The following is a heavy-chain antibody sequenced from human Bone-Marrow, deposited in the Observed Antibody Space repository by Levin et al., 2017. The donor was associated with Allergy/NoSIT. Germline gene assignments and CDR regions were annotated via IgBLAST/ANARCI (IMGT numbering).Heavy chain of an antibody. CDR1: RVAFNKYA. CDR3: AKRAFDYGDYNFWFDA. J-gene: IGHJ5*02. Sequence: SCVVSRVAFNKYAMAWVRQAPGKGLEWVSLISGSATSSYYAASVKGRFTISRENSNNTLYLQMNSLRAEDTAVYYCAKRAFDYGDYNFWFDAWGQGTLVTVSS. V-gene: IGHV3-23*01. D-gene: IGHD4-17*01. CDR2: ISGSATSS.